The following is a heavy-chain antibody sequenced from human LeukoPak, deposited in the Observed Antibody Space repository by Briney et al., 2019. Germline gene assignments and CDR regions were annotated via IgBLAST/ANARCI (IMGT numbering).Heavy chain of an antibody. V-gene: IGHV4-39*07. J-gene: IGHJ3*02. CDR3: ARCSYDSKSRAFDI. Sequence: SETLSLTCTVSGGSISSSSYYWGWIRQPPGKGLEWIGSIYYSGSTYYNPSLKSRVTISVDTSKNQFSLKLSSVTAADTAVYYCARCSYDSKSRAFDIWGQGTMVTVSS. CDR1: GGSISSSSYY. D-gene: IGHD3-22*01. CDR2: IYYSGST.